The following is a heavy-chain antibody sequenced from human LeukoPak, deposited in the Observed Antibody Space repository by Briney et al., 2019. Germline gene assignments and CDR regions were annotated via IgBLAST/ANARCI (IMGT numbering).Heavy chain of an antibody. V-gene: IGHV3-23*01. Sequence: GGSLRLSCAASGFTFSSYAMSWVRQAPGKGLGWVSGISGSGDSTYYADSVKARFTISRDNSKNTLYLQMNSLSAEDTAVYYCARDDYYFDYWGQGTLVTVSS. D-gene: IGHD2-21*02. CDR2: ISGSGDST. CDR1: GFTFSSYA. J-gene: IGHJ4*02. CDR3: ARDDYYFDY.